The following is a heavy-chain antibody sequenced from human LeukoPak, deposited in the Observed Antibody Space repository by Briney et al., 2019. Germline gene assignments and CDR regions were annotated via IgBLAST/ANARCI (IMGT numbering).Heavy chain of an antibody. CDR3: ARAGVATWQY. Sequence: SETLSLTCTVSIYSISSGYYWGWIRQPPGKGLEWIGSIYHSGGTYYNPSLKSRVTISVDTSKNQFSLRLSTVTAADTAVYYCARAGVATWQYWGQGTLVTVSS. CDR2: IYHSGGT. D-gene: IGHD5-12*01. V-gene: IGHV4-38-2*02. J-gene: IGHJ4*02. CDR1: IYSISSGYY.